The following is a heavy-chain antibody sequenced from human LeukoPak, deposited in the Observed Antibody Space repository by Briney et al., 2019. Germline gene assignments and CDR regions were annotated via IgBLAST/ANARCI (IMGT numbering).Heavy chain of an antibody. D-gene: IGHD4-23*01. V-gene: IGHV3-30-3*01. J-gene: IGHJ4*02. Sequence: GGSLRLSCAASGFTFSSYAMPWVRQAPGKGLEWVAVISYDGSNKYYADSVKGRFTISRDNSKNTLYLQMNSLRAEDTAVYYCEIQMDYGGSTFDYWGQGTLVTVSS. CDR3: EIQMDYGGSTFDY. CDR1: GFTFSSYA. CDR2: ISYDGSNK.